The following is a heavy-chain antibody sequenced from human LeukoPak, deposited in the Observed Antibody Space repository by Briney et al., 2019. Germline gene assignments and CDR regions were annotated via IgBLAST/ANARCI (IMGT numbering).Heavy chain of an antibody. Sequence: SETLSLTCTVSGGSISSYYWSWIRQPPGKGLEWIGYIYYSGSTNYNPPLKSRVTISVDTSKNQFSLKLKSVTAADTAVYYCARVIAVAGAFNAFDIWGQGTVVTVSS. CDR1: GGSISSYY. CDR2: IYYSGST. CDR3: ARVIAVAGAFNAFDI. J-gene: IGHJ3*02. V-gene: IGHV4-59*01. D-gene: IGHD6-19*01.